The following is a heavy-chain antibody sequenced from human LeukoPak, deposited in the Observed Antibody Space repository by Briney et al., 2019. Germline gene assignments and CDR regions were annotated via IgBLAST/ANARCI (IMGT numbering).Heavy chain of an antibody. D-gene: IGHD3-22*01. Sequence: PGGSLRLSCAASGFTFSSSAMSWVRQAPGKGLEWVAAISDTGRLSYCADSVNGRFTISRDNSKNTLSLQMNSLRAADTAVYYCARAGYYDSSGFYAPDAFDIWGQGTVVTVSS. CDR2: ISDTGRLS. V-gene: IGHV3-23*01. J-gene: IGHJ3*02. CDR3: ARAGYYDSSGFYAPDAFDI. CDR1: GFTFSSSA.